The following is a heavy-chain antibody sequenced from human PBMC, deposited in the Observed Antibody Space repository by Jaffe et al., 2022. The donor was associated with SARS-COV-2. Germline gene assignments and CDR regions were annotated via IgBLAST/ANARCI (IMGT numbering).Heavy chain of an antibody. J-gene: IGHJ6*02. D-gene: IGHD5-18*01. V-gene: IGHV3-33*01. CDR3: AREGGIQLWPTDNYYYYYDMDV. CDR1: GFTFRSYG. Sequence: QVQLVESGGGVVQPGRSLRLSCAASGFTFRSYGMHWVRQAPGKGLEWVGVIWYDGSNKYYADSVKGRFTISRDNSKNTLNLQMNSLRGEDTAVYYCAREGGIQLWPTDNYYYYYDMDVWGQGTTVTVSS. CDR2: IWYDGSNK.